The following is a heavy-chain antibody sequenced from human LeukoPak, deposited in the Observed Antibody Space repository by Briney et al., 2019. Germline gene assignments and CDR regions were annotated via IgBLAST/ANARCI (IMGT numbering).Heavy chain of an antibody. CDR1: GGTFSSYA. Sequence: SVKVSCKASGGTFSSYAISWVRQAPGQGLEWMGGIIPIFGTANYAQKFQGRVTITTDESTSTAYMELSSLRSEDTAVYYCARVRVRATYYYYYMDVWGKGTTVTVSS. CDR3: ARVRVRATYYYYYMDV. V-gene: IGHV1-69*05. CDR2: IIPIFGTA. D-gene: IGHD3-10*02. J-gene: IGHJ6*03.